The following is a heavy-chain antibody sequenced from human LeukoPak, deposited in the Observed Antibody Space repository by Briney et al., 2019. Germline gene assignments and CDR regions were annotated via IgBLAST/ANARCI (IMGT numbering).Heavy chain of an antibody. V-gene: IGHV4-39*01. D-gene: IGHD6-6*01. J-gene: IGHJ6*02. CDR2: IYYSGST. Sequence: PSETLSLTCTVSGGSISSSSYYWGWIRQPPGKGLEWIGSIYYSGSTYYNPSLKSRVTISVDTSKNQFSLKLSSVTAADTAVYYCARHFRPSYGMDVWGQGTTVTLSS. CDR3: ARHFRPSYGMDV. CDR1: GGSISSSSYY.